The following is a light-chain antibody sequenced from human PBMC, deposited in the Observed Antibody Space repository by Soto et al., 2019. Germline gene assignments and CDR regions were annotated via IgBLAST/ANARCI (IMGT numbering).Light chain of an antibody. CDR3: QQYDVYWT. V-gene: IGKV1-5*01. CDR1: QSISSW. Sequence: DIQMTQSPSTLSASVGDRVTITCRASQSISSWLAWYQQKPGKAPKFLIYDASSLGSGVPSRFSGSGSGTEFTLTISSLQPDDFATYYCQQYDVYWTFGQGTKVDIK. J-gene: IGKJ1*01. CDR2: DAS.